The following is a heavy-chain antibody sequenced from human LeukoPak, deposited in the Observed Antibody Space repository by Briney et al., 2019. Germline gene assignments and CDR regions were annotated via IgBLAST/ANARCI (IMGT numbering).Heavy chain of an antibody. CDR2: IRYDGSNK. J-gene: IGHJ5*02. D-gene: IGHD4-23*01. V-gene: IGHV3-30*02. CDR1: GCTFSSYG. CDR3: AKSILDDYGGNSS. Sequence: PGGSLRLSCAASGCTFSSYGMHWVRQAPGKGLEWVAFIRYDGSNKYYADSVKGRFTISRDNSKDTLYLQMNSLRAEDTAVYYCAKSILDDYGGNSSWGQGTLVTVSS.